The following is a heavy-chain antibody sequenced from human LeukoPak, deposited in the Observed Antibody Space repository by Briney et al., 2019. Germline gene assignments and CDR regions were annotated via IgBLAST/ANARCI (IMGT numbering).Heavy chain of an antibody. V-gene: IGHV4-39*01. CDR3: AIVMVFGVVITPPFDY. Sequence: SETLSLTCTVSGGSISSSSYYWGWIRQPPGKGLEWIGSIYYSGSTYYNPSLKSRVTISVDTSKNQFSLKLSSVTAADTAVSYCAIVMVFGVVITPPFDYWGQGTLVTVSS. D-gene: IGHD3-3*01. J-gene: IGHJ4*02. CDR2: IYYSGST. CDR1: GGSISSSSYY.